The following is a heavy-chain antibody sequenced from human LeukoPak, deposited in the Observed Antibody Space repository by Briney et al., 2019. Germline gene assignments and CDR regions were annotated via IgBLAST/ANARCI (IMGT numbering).Heavy chain of an antibody. CDR2: ITQDGSST. CDR3: ATDDYRGLGY. D-gene: IGHD4-11*01. V-gene: IGHV3-74*01. CDR1: GIIFRNYW. Sequence: GGSLRLSCTTSGIIFRNYWIHWVRQAPGKGLVWVSHITQDGSSTFYADSVKGRFTTSRDNAKNTVFLQMNSLTAEDTGVYYCATDDYRGLGYWGQGILATVSS. J-gene: IGHJ4*02.